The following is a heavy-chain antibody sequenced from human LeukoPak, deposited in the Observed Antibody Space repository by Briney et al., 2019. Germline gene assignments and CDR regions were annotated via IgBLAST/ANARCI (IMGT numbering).Heavy chain of an antibody. J-gene: IGHJ4*02. CDR2: IYPGRNN. V-gene: IGHV4-4*02. CDR1: GGSISSSNW. Sequence: PSETLSLTCAVSGGSISSSNWGSWVRQAPGKGLEWIGEIYPGRNNNYNPSLKSRATISVDKSKTPFSLRLSSVTAADPAVYYCAAYNWNDRSFDYWGQGTLVTVSS. D-gene: IGHD1-1*01. CDR3: AAYNWNDRSFDY.